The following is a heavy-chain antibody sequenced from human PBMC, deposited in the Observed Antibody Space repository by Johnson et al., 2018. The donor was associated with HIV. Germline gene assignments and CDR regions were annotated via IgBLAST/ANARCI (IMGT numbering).Heavy chain of an antibody. J-gene: IGHJ3*02. CDR1: GFTFSSYA. CDR3: ARELPSYDILTGPGAFDI. V-gene: IGHV3-30*04. D-gene: IGHD3-9*01. Sequence: QVQLVESGGGLVQPGGSLRLSCAASGFTFSSYAMSWVRQAPGKGLEWVAVISYDGSNKYYADSVKGRFTISRDNSKNTLYLQMNSLRAEDTAVYYCARELPSYDILTGPGAFDIWGQGTMVTVSS. CDR2: ISYDGSNK.